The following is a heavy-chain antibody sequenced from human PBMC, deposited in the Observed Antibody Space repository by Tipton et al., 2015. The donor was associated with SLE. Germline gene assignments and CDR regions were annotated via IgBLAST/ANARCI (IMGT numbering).Heavy chain of an antibody. Sequence: GLVKPSETLSLACTVSDDSITSPIYHWGWIRQPPGKGLEWIGNIDYRGSTYYNPSLSSRVTMSVDTSMNQFSLKLSSVSAADTALYYCARDAVWGSSRLNYFDPWGQGTLVTVSS. CDR2: IDYRGST. CDR1: DDSITSPIYH. J-gene: IGHJ5*02. CDR3: ARDAVWGSSRLNYFDP. V-gene: IGHV4-39*01. D-gene: IGHD3-16*02.